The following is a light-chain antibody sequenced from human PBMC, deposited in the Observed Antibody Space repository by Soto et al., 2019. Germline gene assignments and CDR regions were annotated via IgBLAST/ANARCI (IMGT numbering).Light chain of an antibody. CDR1: QSISSW. J-gene: IGKJ1*01. V-gene: IGKV1-5*03. CDR2: KAS. CDR3: QQYNSYSFWT. Sequence: DIQMTQTPSTLSASVGDRVTITCRVSQSISSWLAWYQQKPGKAPKLLIYKASSLESWVPSRFSGSGSGTEFTLTISSLQPDDFATYYCQQYNSYSFWTFGQGTKV.